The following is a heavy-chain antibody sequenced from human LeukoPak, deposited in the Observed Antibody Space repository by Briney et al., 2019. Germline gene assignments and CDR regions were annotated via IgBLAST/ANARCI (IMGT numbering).Heavy chain of an antibody. CDR3: ARGKYYYDSSGYYGY. J-gene: IGHJ4*02. V-gene: IGHV4-34*01. D-gene: IGHD3-22*01. Sequence: SETLSLTCAVYGGSFSGYYWSWIRQPPGKGLEWIGEINHRGGTNYNPSLKSRVTISVDTSKNQFSLKLSSVTAADTAVYYCARGKYYYDSSGYYGYWGQGTLVTVSS. CDR2: INHRGGT. CDR1: GGSFSGYY.